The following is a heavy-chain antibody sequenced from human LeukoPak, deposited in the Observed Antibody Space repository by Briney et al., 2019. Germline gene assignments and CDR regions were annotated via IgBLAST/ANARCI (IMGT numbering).Heavy chain of an antibody. CDR1: GFTFDSFA. V-gene: IGHV3-23*01. Sequence: PGGSLRLSCAASGFTFDSFAMSWVRQAPGKGLQWVSHISNSGDTDYTNSVKSRFTISRDNSKNTLYLQMNYLRVDDTALYYCARRTRAVAGSIDYWGQGTLVTVSS. CDR3: ARRTRAVAGSIDY. J-gene: IGHJ4*02. D-gene: IGHD6-19*01. CDR2: ISNSGDT.